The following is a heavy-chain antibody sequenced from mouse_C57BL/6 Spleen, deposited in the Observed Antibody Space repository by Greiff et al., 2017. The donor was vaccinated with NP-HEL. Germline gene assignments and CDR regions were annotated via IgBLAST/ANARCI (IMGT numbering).Heavy chain of an antibody. D-gene: IGHD2-5*01. CDR3: AHSNYVRYYAMDY. V-gene: IGHV1-82*01. CDR1: GYAFSSSW. Sequence: QVQLQQSGPELVKPGASVKISCKASGYAFSSSWMNWVKQRPGKGLEWIGRIYPGDGDTNYNGKFKGKATLTADKSSSTAYMQLSSLTSEDSAVYFCAHSNYVRYYAMDYWGQGTSVTVSS. CDR2: IYPGDGDT. J-gene: IGHJ4*01.